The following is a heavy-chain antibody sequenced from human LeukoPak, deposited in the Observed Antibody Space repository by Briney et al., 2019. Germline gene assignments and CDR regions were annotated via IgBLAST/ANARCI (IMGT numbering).Heavy chain of an antibody. D-gene: IGHD3-10*01. V-gene: IGHV3-48*04. Sequence: GGSLRLSCAASGFTFSSYSMNWVRQAPGKGLEWVSHISSSSSTIYYADSVKGRFTISRDNAKNSLYLQMNSLRAEDTAVYYCARDPKLLWSPFDYWGQGTLVTVSS. CDR3: ARDPKLLWSPFDY. J-gene: IGHJ4*02. CDR1: GFTFSSYS. CDR2: ISSSSSTI.